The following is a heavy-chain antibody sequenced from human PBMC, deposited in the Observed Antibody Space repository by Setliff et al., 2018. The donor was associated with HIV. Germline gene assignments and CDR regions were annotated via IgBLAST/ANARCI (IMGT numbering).Heavy chain of an antibody. CDR2: IYYSGST. V-gene: IGHV4-59*11. CDR3: ARYHYGVDWFDP. CDR1: GGSISSHY. Sequence: SETLSLTCTVSGGSISSHYWSWIRQPPGKGLEWIGYIYYSGSTNYNPSLKSRVTISVDTSKNQFSLKLSSVTAADTAVYFCARYHYGVDWFDPWGRGTLVTVSS. J-gene: IGHJ5*02. D-gene: IGHD3-10*01.